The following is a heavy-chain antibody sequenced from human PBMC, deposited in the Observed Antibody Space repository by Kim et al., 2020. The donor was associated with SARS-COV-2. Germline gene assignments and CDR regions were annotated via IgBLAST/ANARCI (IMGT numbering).Heavy chain of an antibody. CDR3: ARGEGELHLFDY. Sequence: NYAQKLQGRVTMTTDTSTSTAYMELRSLRSDDTAVYYCARGEGELHLFDYWGQGTLVTVSS. J-gene: IGHJ4*02. D-gene: IGHD1-26*01. V-gene: IGHV1-18*01.